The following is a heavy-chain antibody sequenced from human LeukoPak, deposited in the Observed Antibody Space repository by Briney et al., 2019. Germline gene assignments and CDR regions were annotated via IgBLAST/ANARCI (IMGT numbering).Heavy chain of an antibody. CDR3: ARAHSSGWSMVDY. CDR2: IYYSGST. V-gene: IGHV4-59*01. J-gene: IGHJ4*02. CDR1: GGSISSYY. Sequence: PSETLSLTCTVSGGSISSYYWSWIRQPPGKGLEWIGYIYYSGSTNYNSSLKSRVTISVDTSKNQFSLKLSSVTAADTAVYYCARAHSSGWSMVDYWGQGTLVTVSS. D-gene: IGHD6-19*01.